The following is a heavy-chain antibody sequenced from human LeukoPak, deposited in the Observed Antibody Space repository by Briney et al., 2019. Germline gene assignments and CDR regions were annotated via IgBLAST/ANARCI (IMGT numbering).Heavy chain of an antibody. J-gene: IGHJ3*02. CDR1: GFSLSTSGVG. Sequence: ESGPTLVNPTPTLTLTCTFSGFSLSTSGVGVGWIRQPPGKALEWLALIYWNDDKRYSPTLKSRLTITKDTSKNQVVLTMTNMDPVDTATYYCAHFSKGLYSSVDAFDIWGQGTMVTVSS. CDR3: AHFSKGLYSSVDAFDI. D-gene: IGHD3-10*01. V-gene: IGHV2-5*01. CDR2: IYWNDDK.